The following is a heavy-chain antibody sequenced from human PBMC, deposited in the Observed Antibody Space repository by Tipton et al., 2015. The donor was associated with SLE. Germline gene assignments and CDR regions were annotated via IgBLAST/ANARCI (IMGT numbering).Heavy chain of an antibody. CDR3: ARPTN. CDR1: GGSISSSDYS. J-gene: IGHJ4*02. V-gene: IGHV4-39*07. Sequence: TLSLPCTVSGGSISSSDYSWCWIRQPPGKGLEGIGEINHSGSTNYNPTLKSRVTISVDTSKNQFSPKLSSVTAADTAVYYCARPTNWGQGTLVTASS. CDR2: INHSGST.